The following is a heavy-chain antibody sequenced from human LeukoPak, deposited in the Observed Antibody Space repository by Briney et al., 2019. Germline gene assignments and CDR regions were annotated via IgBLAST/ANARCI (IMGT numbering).Heavy chain of an antibody. V-gene: IGHV3-66*01. D-gene: IGHD6-13*01. CDR3: ARGGSSSWVFFDY. CDR1: GFTVSSNY. CDR2: IYSGGST. J-gene: IGHJ4*02. Sequence: GGSLRLSCAASGFTVSSNYMSWVRQAPGKGLEWVSVIYSGGSTYYADSVKGRFTISRDNSKNTLYLQMNSLRAEDTAVYYCARGGSSSWVFFDYWGQGTLVTVSS.